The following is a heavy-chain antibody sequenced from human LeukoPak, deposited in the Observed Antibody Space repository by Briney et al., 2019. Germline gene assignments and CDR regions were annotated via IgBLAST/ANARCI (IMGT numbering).Heavy chain of an antibody. CDR1: GFTFSSYS. CDR2: ISYDGGKK. J-gene: IGHJ4*02. Sequence: GGSLRLPCAASGFTFSSYSMNWVRQAPGKGLEWVAIISYDGGKKDYADSVKGRFTISRDNAKNSLYLQMNSLRAEDTAVYYCARWKSSQRFLEWLLFGVDYWGQGTLVTVSS. CDR3: ARWKSSQRFLEWLLFGVDY. D-gene: IGHD3-3*01. V-gene: IGHV3-30*03.